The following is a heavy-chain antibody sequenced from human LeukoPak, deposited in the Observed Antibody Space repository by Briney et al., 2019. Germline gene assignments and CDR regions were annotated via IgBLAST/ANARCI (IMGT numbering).Heavy chain of an antibody. Sequence: NPGGSLRLSCAASGFTFSSYAMNWVRQAPGKVLEWVSSISSSSSYIYYADSVKGRFTISRDNAKNSLYLQMNSLRAEDTAVYYCARENMVRGALNWGQGTLVTVSS. J-gene: IGHJ4*02. V-gene: IGHV3-21*01. D-gene: IGHD3-10*01. CDR1: GFTFSSYA. CDR3: ARENMVRGALN. CDR2: ISSSSSYI.